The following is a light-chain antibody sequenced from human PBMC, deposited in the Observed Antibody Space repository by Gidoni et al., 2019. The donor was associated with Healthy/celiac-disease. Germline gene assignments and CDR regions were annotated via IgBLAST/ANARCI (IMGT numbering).Light chain of an antibody. Sequence: QSVLPQPPSASGTPGQRVTISCSGSSSNIGSNTVNWYQQLPGTAPKLLIYSNNQRPSGVPDRCSGSKSGTSASLAISGLQSEDEADYYCAAWDDSLNGWVFGGGTKLTVL. J-gene: IGLJ3*02. V-gene: IGLV1-44*01. CDR2: SNN. CDR3: AAWDDSLNGWV. CDR1: SSNIGSNT.